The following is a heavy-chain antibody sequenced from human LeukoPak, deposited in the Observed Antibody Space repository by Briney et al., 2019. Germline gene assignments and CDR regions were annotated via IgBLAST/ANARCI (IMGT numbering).Heavy chain of an antibody. CDR1: GFTFSSYS. Sequence: KAGGSLRLSCAASGFTFSSYSMNWVRQAPGKGLEWVSSISSSSSYIYYADSVMGRFTISRDNAKNSLYLQMNSLRAEDTAVYYCARDLDCSGGSCQVFDYWGQGTLVTVSS. V-gene: IGHV3-21*01. CDR3: ARDLDCSGGSCQVFDY. J-gene: IGHJ4*02. D-gene: IGHD2-15*01. CDR2: ISSSSSYI.